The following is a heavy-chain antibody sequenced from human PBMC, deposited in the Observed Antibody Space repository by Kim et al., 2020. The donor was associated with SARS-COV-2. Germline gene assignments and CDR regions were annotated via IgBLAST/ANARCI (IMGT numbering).Heavy chain of an antibody. V-gene: IGHV4-39*01. CDR1: GGSISSSSYY. CDR2: IYYSGRT. CDR3: ASTLAYCGGDCYSAVSWFDP. D-gene: IGHD2-21*02. J-gene: IGHJ5*02. Sequence: SETLSLTCTVSGGSISSSSYYWGWIRQPPGKGLEWIGSIYYSGRTYYNPSLKSRATISVDTSKNQFSLKLSSVTAADTAVYYCASTLAYCGGDCYSAVSWFDPWGQGTLVTVSS.